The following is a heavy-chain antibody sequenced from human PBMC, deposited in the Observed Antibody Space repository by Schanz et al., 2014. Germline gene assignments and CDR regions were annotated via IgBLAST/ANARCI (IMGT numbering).Heavy chain of an antibody. J-gene: IGHJ4*02. CDR2: MYINSGST. V-gene: IGHV3-53*01. CDR1: GFTVNTNY. Sequence: EVQVVESGGGLIQPGGSLRLSCAVSGFTVNTNYMSWVRQAPGKGLEWISSMYINSGSTQYADSVKGRFIISRDSSKNTLFLQMNSLRAEDTAIYYCAKDMARGGYNWVFDSWGQGTLVTVSS. CDR3: AKDMARGGYNWVFDS. D-gene: IGHD5-12*01.